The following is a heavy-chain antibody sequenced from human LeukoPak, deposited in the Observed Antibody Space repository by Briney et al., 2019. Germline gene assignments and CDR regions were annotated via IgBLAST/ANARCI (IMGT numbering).Heavy chain of an antibody. Sequence: SETLSLTCTVSGGSISSGGYYWSWIRQHPGKGLEWIGYIYYSGSTYYNPSLKSRVTISVDTSKNQFSLKLSSVTAADTAVYYCARVRGNYYYGMDVRGQGTTVTDSS. V-gene: IGHV4-31*03. J-gene: IGHJ6*02. CDR2: IYYSGST. CDR3: ARVRGNYYYGMDV. CDR1: GGSISSGGYY.